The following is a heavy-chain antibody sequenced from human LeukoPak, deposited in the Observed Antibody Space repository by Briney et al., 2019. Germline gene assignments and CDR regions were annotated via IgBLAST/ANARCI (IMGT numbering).Heavy chain of an antibody. D-gene: IGHD1-26*01. CDR1: GFTFSDYY. Sequence: GGSPRLSCAASGFTFSDYYLSWIRQPPGKGLEWVSYISTSGGIIYYADSVKGRFTISRDSATNSLYLQMNSLRAEDTAVYFCARVNGTYCLDYWGQGTLVTVSS. V-gene: IGHV3-11*01. J-gene: IGHJ4*02. CDR2: ISTSGGII. CDR3: ARVNGTYCLDY.